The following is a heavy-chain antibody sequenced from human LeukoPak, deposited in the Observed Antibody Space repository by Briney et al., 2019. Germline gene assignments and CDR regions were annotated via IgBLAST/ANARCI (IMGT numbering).Heavy chain of an antibody. CDR1: VGXISSGNW. CDR3: ATAPILRGEGGEHYKYGMDV. Sequence: PSDTLSLTCVVSVGXISSGNWWSWVRQSPGEGLEWIGEIYHNGTPNYNPSLKSRLTISADTFKHHFSLKLTSVTAADTAVYYCATAPILRGEGGEHYKYGMDVWGQGTTVIVSS. D-gene: IGHD2-2*02. V-gene: IGHV4/OR15-8*01. CDR2: IYHNGTP. J-gene: IGHJ6*02.